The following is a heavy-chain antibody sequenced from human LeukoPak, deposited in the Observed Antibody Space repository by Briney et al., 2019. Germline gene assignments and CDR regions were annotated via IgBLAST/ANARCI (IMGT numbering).Heavy chain of an antibody. J-gene: IGHJ4*02. CDR2: IYPGDSDT. CDR1: GYSFTSYW. CDR3: ARMYYYDSSGYYAPIDY. Sequence: GDSLKVSCKGSGYSFTSYWIGWVRQMPGKGLEWMGIIYPGDSDTRYSPSFQGQVTISADKSISTAYLQWSSLKASDTAMYYCARMYYYDSSGYYAPIDYWGQGTLVTVSS. D-gene: IGHD3-22*01. V-gene: IGHV5-51*01.